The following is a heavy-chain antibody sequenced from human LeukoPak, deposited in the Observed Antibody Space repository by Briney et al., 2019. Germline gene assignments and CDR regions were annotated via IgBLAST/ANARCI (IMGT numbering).Heavy chain of an antibody. D-gene: IGHD5-24*01. CDR2: IYHSGST. Sequence: SETLSLTCTVSGYSISSGYYWGWIRQPPGKGLEWIGSIYHSGSTYYNPSLKSRVTISVDTSKNQFSLKLSSVTAADTAVYYCARAPVEMGTIVFDYWGQGTLVTVSS. CDR1: GYSISSGYY. J-gene: IGHJ4*02. V-gene: IGHV4-38-2*02. CDR3: ARAPVEMGTIVFDY.